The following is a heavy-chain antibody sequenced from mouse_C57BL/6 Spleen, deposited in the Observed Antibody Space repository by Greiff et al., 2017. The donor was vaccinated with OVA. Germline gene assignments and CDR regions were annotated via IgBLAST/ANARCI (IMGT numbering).Heavy chain of an antibody. Sequence: VQLQQSGAELVRPGASVKLSCTASGFNIKDDYMHWVQQRPEQGLEWMGWIDPENDDNEYAAKFQGKATITADTTTNTAHLQLSSAASEDTAVYDSTTRRDGSSAGFDYWGQGTTLTVSS. J-gene: IGHJ2*01. CDR3: TTRRDGSSAGFDY. D-gene: IGHD1-1*01. CDR2: IDPENDDN. V-gene: IGHV14-4*01. CDR1: GFNIKDDY.